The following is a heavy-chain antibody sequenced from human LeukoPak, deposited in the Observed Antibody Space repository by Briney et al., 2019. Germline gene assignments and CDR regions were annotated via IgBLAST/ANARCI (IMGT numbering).Heavy chain of an antibody. Sequence: GASVTVSCKASVYTFTCYYMHWVRQAPGQGLEWMGWINPNSGGTNYAQKFQGRVTMTRDTSISTAYMELSRLRSDDTAVYYCARDVRGGYALYYYYYYYMDVWGKGTTVTVSS. J-gene: IGHJ6*03. D-gene: IGHD5-12*01. CDR1: VYTFTCYY. CDR2: INPNSGGT. V-gene: IGHV1-2*02. CDR3: ARDVRGGYALYYYYYYYMDV.